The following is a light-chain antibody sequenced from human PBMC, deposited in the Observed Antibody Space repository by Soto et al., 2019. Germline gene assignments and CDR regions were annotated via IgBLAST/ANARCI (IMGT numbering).Light chain of an antibody. V-gene: IGKV3-11*01. J-gene: IGKJ4*01. CDR1: QSVGTY. CDR2: DAS. Sequence: EIVLTQSPATLSLSPGERASLSCRASQSVGTYLAWYQQKPGQAPRLLIYDASSRAVGVAPRFRGSGSGTDFTLTIAYVEPEDFAVYYCQQRSTWLLTFGGGTRVEFK. CDR3: QQRSTWLLT.